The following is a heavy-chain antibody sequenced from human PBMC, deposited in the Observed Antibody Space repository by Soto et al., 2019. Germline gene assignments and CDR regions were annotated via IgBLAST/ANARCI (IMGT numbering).Heavy chain of an antibody. Sequence: PSGTLCLTCTDSCDSIQGGGYFCCCVRRPPGTSLAWIGSIYYTGNTYYSPSLRSRVAMSVDTSNNEFSLRLTSLTAVDTAVYFCSRHGLPTGGSWYGGVSYFDPWGQGILVTVSS. CDR1: CDSIQGGGYF. D-gene: IGHD6-13*01. V-gene: IGHV4-39*01. CDR2: IYYTGNT. CDR3: SRHGLPTGGSWYGGVSYFDP. J-gene: IGHJ5*02.